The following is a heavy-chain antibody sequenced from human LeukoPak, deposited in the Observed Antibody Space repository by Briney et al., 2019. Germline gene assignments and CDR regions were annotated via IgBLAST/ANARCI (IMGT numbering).Heavy chain of an antibody. Sequence: SEALSLTCTVSGGSISSGDYYWSWIRQPPGKGLEWIGYIYYSGSTYYNPSLKSRVTISVDTSKNQFSLKLSSVTAADTAVYYCARRISYWFDPWGQGTLVTVSS. V-gene: IGHV4-30-4*01. CDR3: ARRISYWFDP. CDR2: IYYSGST. CDR1: GGSISSGDYY. J-gene: IGHJ5*02. D-gene: IGHD3-10*01.